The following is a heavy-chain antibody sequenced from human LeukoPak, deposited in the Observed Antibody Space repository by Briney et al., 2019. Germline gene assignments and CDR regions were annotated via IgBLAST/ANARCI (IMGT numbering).Heavy chain of an antibody. CDR2: IYYSGST. V-gene: IGHV4-39*01. CDR3: ARHVSYYGSGSYYKSY. CDR1: GGSISSSSYY. D-gene: IGHD3-10*01. Sequence: PSETLSLTCTVSGGSISSSSYYWGWIRQPPGKGLEWIESIYYSGSTYYNPSLKSRVTISVDTSKNQFSLKLSSVTAADTAVYYCARHVSYYGSGSYYKSYWGQGTLVTVSS. J-gene: IGHJ4*02.